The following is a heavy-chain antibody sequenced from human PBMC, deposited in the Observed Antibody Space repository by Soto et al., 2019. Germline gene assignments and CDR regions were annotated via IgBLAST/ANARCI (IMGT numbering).Heavy chain of an antibody. V-gene: IGHV1-2*02. J-gene: IGHJ4*02. CDR3: ARDPGPYGDYSY. Sequence: VQLVQSEAEVKKPGASVKVSCKASGYTFTGFYMHWVRQAPGQGLEWMGWINPNNGGRNYVQKLQDRVTTTRDTSITTAYMELIGLRSDDTAVYYCARDPGPYGDYSYWGQGTLVTVSS. CDR2: INPNNGGR. CDR1: GYTFTGFY. D-gene: IGHD4-17*01.